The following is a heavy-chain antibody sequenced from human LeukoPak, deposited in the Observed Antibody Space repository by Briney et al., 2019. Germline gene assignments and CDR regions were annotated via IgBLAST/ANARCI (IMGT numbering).Heavy chain of an antibody. J-gene: IGHJ6*03. V-gene: IGHV3-11*01. CDR1: GFTFSDYY. CDR3: AKQGRDWLRDYYYYMDV. D-gene: IGHD3-9*01. CDR2: ISSSGRTI. Sequence: GGSLRLSCGASGFTFSDYYMSWIRQAPGKGLEWVSYISSSGRTIYYADSVKGRFTVSRDNAKNSLNLQMNSLRAEDTAVYYCAKQGRDWLRDYYYYMDVWGKGTTVTISS.